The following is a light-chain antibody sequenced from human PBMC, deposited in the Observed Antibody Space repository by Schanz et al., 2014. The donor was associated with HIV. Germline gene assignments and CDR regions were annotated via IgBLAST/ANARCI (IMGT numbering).Light chain of an antibody. J-gene: IGLJ3*02. CDR1: YTDIGAYNY. V-gene: IGLV2-14*03. CDR2: GVN. Sequence: QSVLTQPASVSGSPGQSVTISCTGTYTDIGAYNYVSWYQQHPGRAPRLLIYGVNGRPSGISDRFSGSKSGTAASLTISGLQPEDEADYFCSSYTDRRTVVFGGGTKLTVL. CDR3: SSYTDRRTVV.